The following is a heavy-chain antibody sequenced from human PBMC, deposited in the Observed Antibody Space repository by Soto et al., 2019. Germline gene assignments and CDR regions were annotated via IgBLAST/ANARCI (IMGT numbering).Heavy chain of an antibody. V-gene: IGHV3-9*01. CDR1: GFTFDDYA. J-gene: IGHJ4*02. CDR3: AKDPAHYGDYYFDY. Sequence: GGSLRLSCAASGFTFDDYAMHWVRQAPGKGLEWVSGISWNSGSIGYADSVKGRFTISRDNAKNSLYLQMNSLRAEDTALYYCAKDPAHYGDYYFDYWGQGTLVTVSS. CDR2: ISWNSGSI. D-gene: IGHD4-17*01.